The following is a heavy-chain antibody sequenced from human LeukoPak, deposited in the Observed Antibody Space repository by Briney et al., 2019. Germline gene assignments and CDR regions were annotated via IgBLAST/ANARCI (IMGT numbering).Heavy chain of an antibody. D-gene: IGHD6-13*01. J-gene: IGHJ4*02. CDR3: ARQGYSSSRDF. Sequence: GESLKISRKGSEYSFTRYWIGWVRQMPGKGLEWMGIIYPDDSDTRYSPSFQGPVTISPDKSINTAYLQWRSLKASDTAIYYCARQGYSSSRDFWGQGTLVTVSS. V-gene: IGHV5-51*01. CDR1: EYSFTRYW. CDR2: IYPDDSDT.